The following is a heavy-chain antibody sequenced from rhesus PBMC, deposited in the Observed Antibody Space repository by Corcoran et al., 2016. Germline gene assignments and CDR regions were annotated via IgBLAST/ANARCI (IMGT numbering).Heavy chain of an antibody. D-gene: IGHD3-3*01. CDR3: ARVNIWTLYYGLDS. CDR2: ISGSGGST. J-gene: IGHJ6*01. CDR1: VGSISNNY. V-gene: IGHV4-173*01. Sequence: QLQLQESGPGLVKPSETLSVTCAVSVGSISNNYRSWLRQPPGKGLEWIGRISGSGGSTDYNPSLKSRVTISTDTSENQFSLKLSSVTAADTAVYYCARVNIWTLYYGLDSWGQGVVVTVSS.